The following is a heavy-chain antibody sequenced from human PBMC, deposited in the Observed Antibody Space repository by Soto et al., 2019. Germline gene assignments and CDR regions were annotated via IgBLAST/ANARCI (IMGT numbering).Heavy chain of an antibody. CDR3: ARVSCGGDCYIDY. Sequence: SETLSLTCTVSGGSISSYYWSWIRQPPGKGLEWIGYIYYSGSTNYNPSLKSRVTISVDTSKNQFSLKLSSVTAADTAVYYCARVSCGGDCYIDYWGQGTLVTVSS. D-gene: IGHD2-21*02. V-gene: IGHV4-59*01. J-gene: IGHJ4*02. CDR1: GGSISSYY. CDR2: IYYSGST.